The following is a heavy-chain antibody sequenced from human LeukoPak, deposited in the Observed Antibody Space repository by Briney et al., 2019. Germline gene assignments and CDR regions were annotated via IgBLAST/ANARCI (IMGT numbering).Heavy chain of an antibody. D-gene: IGHD1-14*01. CDR2: IYSDGNTT. Sequence: GGSLRLSCAASGFIFSSYSMSWVRQAPGKGLVWVSRIYSDGNTTSYADSVKGRFTISRDNAKNTLDLQMNSLRAEDTAVYYCARHATGTWHFDYWGRGTLVTVSS. V-gene: IGHV3-74*01. J-gene: IGHJ4*02. CDR1: GFIFSSYS. CDR3: ARHATGTWHFDY.